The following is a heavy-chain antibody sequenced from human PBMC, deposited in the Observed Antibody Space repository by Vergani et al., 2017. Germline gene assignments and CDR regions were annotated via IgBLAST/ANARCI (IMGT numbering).Heavy chain of an antibody. J-gene: IGHJ6*02. CDR3: ARDQATYYYDSSGYYFSYYYGMDF. D-gene: IGHD3-22*01. Sequence: QVQLQESGPGLVKPSETLSLTCTVSGGSISSYYWSWIRQPPGKGLEWIGYIYYSGSTNYNPSLKSRVTISVDTSKNQFSLKLSSVTAADTAVYYCARDQATYYYDSSGYYFSYYYGMDFWGQGTTVTVSS. CDR2: IYYSGST. CDR1: GGSISSYY. V-gene: IGHV4-59*01.